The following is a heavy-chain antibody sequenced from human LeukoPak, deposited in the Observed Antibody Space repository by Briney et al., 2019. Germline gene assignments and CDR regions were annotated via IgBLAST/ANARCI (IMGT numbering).Heavy chain of an antibody. CDR2: IKQDGSVK. D-gene: IGHD2-8*01. Sequence: GGSLRLSCAASGFTFSSYWMTWVRQAPGKGLEWVANIKQDGSVKQYVGSVKGRFTISRDNAKNSLYLQMNSLRAEDTAVYHCARDTNGWNDYWGQGTLVTVSS. CDR1: GFTFSSYW. CDR3: ARDTNGWNDY. V-gene: IGHV3-7*01. J-gene: IGHJ4*02.